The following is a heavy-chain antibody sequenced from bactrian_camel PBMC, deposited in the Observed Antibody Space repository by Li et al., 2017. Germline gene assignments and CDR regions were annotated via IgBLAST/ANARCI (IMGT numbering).Heavy chain of an antibody. V-gene: IGHV3S25*01. CDR2: INSGGGT. Sequence: QLVESGGGRVRPGESLRLSCQTSGFVLKEYWMSWVRQAPGKDLEWVSSINSGGGTYYADSVKGRFTISRDNAKNTLYLQLNSMKSEDTAMYFCSSLTDGSWFTGGQGTQVTVS. CDR3: SSLTDGSWFT. CDR1: GFVLKEYW. J-gene: IGHJ4*01. D-gene: IGHD6*01.